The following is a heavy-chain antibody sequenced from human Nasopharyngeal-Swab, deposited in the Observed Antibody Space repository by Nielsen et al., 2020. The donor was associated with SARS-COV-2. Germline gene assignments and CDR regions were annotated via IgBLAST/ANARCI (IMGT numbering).Heavy chain of an antibody. Sequence: GESLNIYCAASGFIFSSYSMNWVRQAPGKGLEWVSYISSSGSTIYYADSVKGRFTISRDNAKNSLYLQMNSLRAEDTAVYYCARSPMTSYNNYYYYYGMDVWGQGTTVTVSS. CDR1: GFIFSSYS. J-gene: IGHJ6*02. D-gene: IGHD1-1*01. CDR2: ISSSGSTI. V-gene: IGHV3-48*04. CDR3: ARSPMTSYNNYYYYYGMDV.